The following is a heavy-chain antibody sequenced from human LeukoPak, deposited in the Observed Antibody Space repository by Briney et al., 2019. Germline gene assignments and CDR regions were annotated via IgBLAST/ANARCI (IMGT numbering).Heavy chain of an antibody. V-gene: IGHV1-46*01. CDR1: GYTFTSYY. Sequence: ASVKVSCKASGYTFTSYYMHWVRQAPGQGLEWMGIISPSGGSTSYAQKFQGRVTMTRDMSTSTVYMELSSLRSEDTAVYYCARSRIMITFGGVIVNYYFDYWGQGTLITVSS. CDR3: ARSRIMITFGGVIVNYYFDY. CDR2: ISPSGGST. J-gene: IGHJ4*02. D-gene: IGHD3-16*02.